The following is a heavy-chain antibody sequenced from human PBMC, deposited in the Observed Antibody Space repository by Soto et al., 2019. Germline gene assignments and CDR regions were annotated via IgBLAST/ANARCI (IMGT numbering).Heavy chain of an antibody. Sequence: GGSLRLSCAASGFTFSSYGMHWVRQAPGKGLEWVAVIWYDGSNKYYADSVKGRFTISRDNSKNTLYLQMNSLRAEDTAVYYCARDYAYNWNEEAAFDIWGQGTMVTVS. CDR3: ARDYAYNWNEEAAFDI. V-gene: IGHV3-33*01. CDR2: IWYDGSNK. J-gene: IGHJ3*02. CDR1: GFTFSSYG. D-gene: IGHD1-20*01.